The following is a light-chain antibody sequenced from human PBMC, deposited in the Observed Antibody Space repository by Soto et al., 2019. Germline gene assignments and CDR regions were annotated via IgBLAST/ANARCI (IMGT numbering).Light chain of an antibody. J-gene: IGKJ3*01. CDR1: QDIRKY. CDR3: QHYDHLSPFT. V-gene: IGKV1-33*01. Sequence: DIPMTQSPSSLSASVGDRVTITCQASQDIRKYLNWYQQKPGRAPKLLIYGASNLETGVPSRFSGSGYGTDFTFTISSLQPEDIATYYCQHYDHLSPFTFGPGTKVAIK. CDR2: GAS.